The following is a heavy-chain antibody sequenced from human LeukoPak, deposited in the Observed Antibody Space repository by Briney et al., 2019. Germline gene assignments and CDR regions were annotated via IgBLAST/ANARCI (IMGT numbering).Heavy chain of an antibody. CDR3: ARDPLDTAMVIGSRPGVWFDP. CDR2: INPNSGGT. D-gene: IGHD5-18*01. CDR1: GYTFTGYY. J-gene: IGHJ5*02. V-gene: IGHV1-2*02. Sequence: ASVKVSCKASGYTFTGYYMHWVRQAPGQGLEWMGWINPNSGGTNYAQKFQGRVTMTRDTSISTAYMELSRLRSDDTAVYYCARDPLDTAMVIGSRPGVWFDPWGQGTLVTVSS.